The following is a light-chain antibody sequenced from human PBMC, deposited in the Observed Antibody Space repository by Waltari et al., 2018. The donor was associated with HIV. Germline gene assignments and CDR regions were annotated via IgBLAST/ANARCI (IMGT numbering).Light chain of an antibody. J-gene: IGLJ3*02. CDR1: RSNIGAGHA. V-gene: IGLV1-40*01. CDR3: HSHAGNLGV. CDR2: DNL. Sequence: QSVLTQPPSVSGAPGQRVTTLCTGSRSNIGAGHAAHWYPLLPGTAPNVVIFDNLARPAGVPARFSGSRSGTSASLAINELRAEDEADYYCHSHAGNLGVFGGGTKVTVL.